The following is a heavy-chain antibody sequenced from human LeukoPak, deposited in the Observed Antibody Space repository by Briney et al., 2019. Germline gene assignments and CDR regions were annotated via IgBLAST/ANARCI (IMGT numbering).Heavy chain of an antibody. CDR2: IYYSGST. CDR3: AVAAAGLFDY. V-gene: IGHV4-31*11. CDR1: GGSFSGYY. D-gene: IGHD6-13*01. Sequence: SETLSLTCAVYGGSFSGYYWSWIRQHPGKGLEWIGYIYYSGSTYYNPSLKSRVTISVDTSKNQFSLKLSSVTAADTAVYYCAVAAAGLFDYWGQGTLVTVSS. J-gene: IGHJ4*02.